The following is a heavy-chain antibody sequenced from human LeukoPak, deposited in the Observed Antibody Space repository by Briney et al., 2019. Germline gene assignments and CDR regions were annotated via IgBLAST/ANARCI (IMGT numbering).Heavy chain of an antibody. V-gene: IGHV4-39*01. CDR2: IYYSGST. D-gene: IGHD4-11*01. CDR1: GGSISSSNYY. Sequence: SETLSLTCSVSGGSISSSNYYWGWIRRSPAKGLEWIGSIYYSGSTYYNPSLKSRLAISVDTSKNQFSLKLSSVTAADTAVYYCVRQKITTSDYWGQGNMVTVSS. CDR3: VRQKITTSDY. J-gene: IGHJ4*02.